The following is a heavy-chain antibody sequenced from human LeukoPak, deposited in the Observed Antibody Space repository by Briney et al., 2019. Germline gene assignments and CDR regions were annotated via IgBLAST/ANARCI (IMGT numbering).Heavy chain of an antibody. CDR2: INHSGST. Sequence: KPSETLSLTCAVYGGSFSGYYWSWIRHPPGKGLEWIGEINHSGSTNYNPSLKRRVTISVDTSKNQSSLKLSSVTAADTAVYYCARGYNWNYWGQGTLVTVSS. CDR3: ARGYNWNY. J-gene: IGHJ4*02. D-gene: IGHD1-20*01. V-gene: IGHV4-34*01. CDR1: GGSFSGYY.